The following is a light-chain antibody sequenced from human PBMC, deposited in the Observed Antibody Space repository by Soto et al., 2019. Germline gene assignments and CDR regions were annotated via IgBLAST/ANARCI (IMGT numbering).Light chain of an antibody. CDR1: SSDVGAYNH. Sequence: QSALIQPASVSGSPGQSITISCTGTSSDVGAYNHVSWYQQLPGTAPKLLIYGNSNRPSGVPDRFSGSKSGTSASLAITGLQAEDEADYYCQSYDIRVRVVFGGGTKLTVL. J-gene: IGLJ2*01. CDR2: GNS. V-gene: IGLV1-40*01. CDR3: QSYDIRVRVV.